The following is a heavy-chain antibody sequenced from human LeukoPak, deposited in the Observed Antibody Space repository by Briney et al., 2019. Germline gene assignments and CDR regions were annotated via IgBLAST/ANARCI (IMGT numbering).Heavy chain of an antibody. CDR3: ASGYDFWSSAGDDDY. Sequence: GGSLRLSCAASGFTFSSYSMNWVRQAPGKGLEWVSYISSSSSTIYYADSVKGRFTISRDNAKNSLYLQMNSLRAEDTAVYYCASGYDFWSSAGDDDYWGQGTLVTVSS. CDR1: GFTFSSYS. D-gene: IGHD3-3*01. CDR2: ISSSSSTI. V-gene: IGHV3-48*04. J-gene: IGHJ4*02.